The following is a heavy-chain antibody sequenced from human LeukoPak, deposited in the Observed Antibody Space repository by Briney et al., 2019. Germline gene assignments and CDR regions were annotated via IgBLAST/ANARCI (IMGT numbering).Heavy chain of an antibody. Sequence: SVKVSCKASGGTFSSYAISWVRQAPGQGLEWMGGIIPIFGTANYAQKFQGRVTITTDESTSTAYMELSSLRSEDTAVYYCASRTIYGGNGGPFDYWGQGTLVTDSS. CDR1: GGTFSSYA. CDR2: IIPIFGTA. D-gene: IGHD4/OR15-4a*01. J-gene: IGHJ4*02. V-gene: IGHV1-69*05. CDR3: ASRTIYGGNGGPFDY.